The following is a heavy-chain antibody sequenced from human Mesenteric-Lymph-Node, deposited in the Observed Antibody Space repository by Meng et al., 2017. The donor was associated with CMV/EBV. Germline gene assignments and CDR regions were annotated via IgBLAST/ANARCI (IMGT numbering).Heavy chain of an antibody. J-gene: IGHJ6*02. Sequence: GESLKISCAASGFTINTNYMSWVRQAPGKGLEWVSLVYADGSRYYADPVKGRFTISRDNSKNTLQLQMSRLGPEDTAVYYCARDRPRYVDGRQGYHYFYALDVWGQGTTVTVSS. CDR3: ARDRPRYVDGRQGYHYFYALDV. CDR2: VYADGSR. CDR1: GFTINTNY. D-gene: IGHD2-2*01. V-gene: IGHV3-66*02.